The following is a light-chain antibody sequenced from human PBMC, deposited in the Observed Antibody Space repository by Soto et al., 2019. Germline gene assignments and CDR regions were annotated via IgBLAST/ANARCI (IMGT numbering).Light chain of an antibody. Sequence: QSALTQPPSASGSPGQSVTISCTGTSSDVGGYDYVSWYQQHPGKAPKLMIFEVSKRPSGVPDRFSGSKSGNTASLTVSGLQAEDEADYYCSSYAGSNILVFGGGTKRTVL. J-gene: IGLJ2*01. CDR3: SSYAGSNILV. V-gene: IGLV2-8*01. CDR2: EVS. CDR1: SSDVGGYDY.